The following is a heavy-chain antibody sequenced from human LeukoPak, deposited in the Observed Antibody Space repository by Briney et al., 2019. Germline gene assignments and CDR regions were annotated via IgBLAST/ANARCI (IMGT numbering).Heavy chain of an antibody. V-gene: IGHV3-73*01. CDR1: GFTFSGSV. J-gene: IGHJ4*02. Sequence: GGSLKLSCAASGFTFSGSVMHRVRQASGKGLEWVGRITSKPNSYATVYAASVKGRFTISSDESKNTAYLQMNSLKTEDTAVYYCTSGSGWYSPDYWGQGTLVTVSS. CDR3: TSGSGWYSPDY. CDR2: ITSKPNSYAT. D-gene: IGHD6-19*01.